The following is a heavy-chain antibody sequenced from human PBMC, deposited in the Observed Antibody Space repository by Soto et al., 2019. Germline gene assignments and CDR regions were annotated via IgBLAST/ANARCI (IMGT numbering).Heavy chain of an antibody. CDR2: IWYDGSNK. CDR1: GFTFSSYG. J-gene: IGHJ4*02. V-gene: IGHV3-33*01. CDR3: ARDSGWNFDY. Sequence: QVQLVESGGGVVQPGRSLRLSCAASGFTFSSYGMHWARQAPGKGLEWVAVIWYDGSNKYYADSVKGRFTISRDNSKNTLYLQMNSLRAEDTAVYYCARDSGWNFDYWGQGTLVTVSS. D-gene: IGHD6-19*01.